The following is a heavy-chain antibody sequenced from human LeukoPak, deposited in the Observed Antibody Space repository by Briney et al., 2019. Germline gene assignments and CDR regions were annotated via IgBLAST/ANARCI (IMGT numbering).Heavy chain of an antibody. CDR3: ARAGYGSGSYLIFDY. V-gene: IGHV3-48*03. Sequence: GGSLRLSCAASGFTFSSYEMNWVRQAPGNGLEWVSYISSSGSTIYYADSVKGRFTISRDNAKNSLYLQMNSLRAEDTAVYYCARAGYGSGSYLIFDYWGQGTLVTVSS. J-gene: IGHJ4*02. CDR1: GFTFSSYE. D-gene: IGHD3-10*01. CDR2: ISSSGSTI.